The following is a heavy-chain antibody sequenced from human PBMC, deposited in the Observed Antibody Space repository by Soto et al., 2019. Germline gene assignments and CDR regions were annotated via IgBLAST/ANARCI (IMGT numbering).Heavy chain of an antibody. CDR3: ARMGDVPYYYYGLDV. J-gene: IGHJ6*02. CDR1: GYSFTRYG. D-gene: IGHD3-16*01. V-gene: IGHV1-18*01. Sequence: QVQLVQSGAEVKKPGASVKVSCKASGYSFTRYGISWVRQAPGQGLEWMGWISGYNANTNYPENLQGRVTMTTDTSTRTASMEVRALISDDTAVYYCARMGDVPYYYYGLDVWGQGTTVTVSS. CDR2: ISGYNANT.